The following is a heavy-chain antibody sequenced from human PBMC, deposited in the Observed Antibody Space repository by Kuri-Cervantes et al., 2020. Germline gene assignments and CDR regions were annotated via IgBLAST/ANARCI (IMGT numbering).Heavy chain of an antibody. CDR2: IYHSGIT. CDR3: ARHLSMTEVVHTGWFDP. CDR1: GGSISSSSYY. J-gene: IGHJ5*02. Sequence: GSLRLSCTVSGGSISSSSYYWGWIRQPPGKGLEWIGSIYHSGITYYNPSLQSRVTVSVDTSKNQVSLKLSSMTVADTAIYYCARHLSMTEVVHTGWFDPWGQGTLVTVSS. D-gene: IGHD3-22*01. V-gene: IGHV4-39*01.